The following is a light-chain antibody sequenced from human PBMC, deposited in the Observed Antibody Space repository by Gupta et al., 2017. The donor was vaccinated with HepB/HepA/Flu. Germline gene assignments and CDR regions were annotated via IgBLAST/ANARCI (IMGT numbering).Light chain of an antibody. V-gene: IGLV1-40*01. CDR2: GNS. CDR3: QSYDSSLSGYV. J-gene: IGLJ1*01. CDR1: SSNIGAGYD. Sequence: QSVLTQPPSVSGAPGKRVTISCTGSSSNIGAGYDVHWYQQLPGTAPKLLISGNSNRPSGVPDRFSGSKSGTSASLAITGLQAEDEADYYCQSYDSSLSGYVFGTGTKVTVL.